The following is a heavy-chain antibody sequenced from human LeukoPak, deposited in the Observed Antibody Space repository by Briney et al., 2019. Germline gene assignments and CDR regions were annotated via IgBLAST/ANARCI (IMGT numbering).Heavy chain of an antibody. D-gene: IGHD3-3*01. CDR2: IIPIFGTA. J-gene: IGHJ6*02. CDR3: ARGGYDFVYYYYGMDV. Sequence: SVKVSCKASGGTFSSYAISWVRQAPGQGLEWMGGIIPIFGTANYAQKFQGRVTITADESTSTAYMELSSLRSEDTAVYYCARGGYDFVYYYYGMDVWGQETTVTVSS. CDR1: GGTFSSYA. V-gene: IGHV1-69*01.